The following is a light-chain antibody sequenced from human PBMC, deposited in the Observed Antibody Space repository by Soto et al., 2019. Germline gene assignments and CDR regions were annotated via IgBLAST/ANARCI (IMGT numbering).Light chain of an antibody. CDR3: QQSYSTPRT. CDR1: QSVSSN. Sequence: EIVMTQSPATLSVSPGETATLSCRASQSVSSNLAWYQQKPGQAPRLLVYGASTRATGIPARFSGSGSGTEFILTISSLQPEDFATYYCQQSYSTPRTFGQGTKVEIK. J-gene: IGKJ1*01. V-gene: IGKV3-15*01. CDR2: GAS.